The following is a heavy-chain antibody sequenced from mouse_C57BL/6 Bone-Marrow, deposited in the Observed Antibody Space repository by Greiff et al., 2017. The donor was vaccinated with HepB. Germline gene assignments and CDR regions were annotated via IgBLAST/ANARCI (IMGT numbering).Heavy chain of an antibody. V-gene: IGHV1-15*01. J-gene: IGHJ4*01. Sequence: GAIDPETGGTAYNQKFKGKAILTADKSSSTAYMELRSLTSEDSAVYYCTRKDYYAMDYWGQGTSVTVSS. CDR2: IDPETGGT. CDR3: TRKDYYAMDY.